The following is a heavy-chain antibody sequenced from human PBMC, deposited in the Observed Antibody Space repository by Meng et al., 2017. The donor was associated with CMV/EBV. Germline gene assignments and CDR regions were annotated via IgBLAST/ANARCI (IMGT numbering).Heavy chain of an antibody. J-gene: IGHJ6*02. D-gene: IGHD3-3*01. CDR2: IIAYNGNT. CDR3: ARDTGDFWSGYNAIYYYYGMDV. V-gene: IGHV1-18*01. CDR1: GYTFTSYG. Sequence: ASVKVSCKASGYTFTSYGISWVRQAPGQGLEWMGWIIAYNGNTNYAQKLQGRVTMTTDTSTSTAYMELRSLRSDDTAVYYCARDTGDFWSGYNAIYYYYGMDVWGQGTTVTVSS.